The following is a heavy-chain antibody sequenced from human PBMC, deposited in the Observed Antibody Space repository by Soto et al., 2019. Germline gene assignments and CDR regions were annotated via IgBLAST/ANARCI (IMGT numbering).Heavy chain of an antibody. V-gene: IGHV2-5*02. Sequence: ITLEESGPTLVKPTETLTLTCTISGFSLTTGVGVGWVRQPPGKALEWLALVYWDDDKHYTPSLMSRLTITKDISKGPVVLTMTNMDPVDTATYYCATLTADFWGPGTLVTVSS. CDR3: ATLTADF. CDR1: GFSLTTGVG. CDR2: VYWDDDK. J-gene: IGHJ4*02.